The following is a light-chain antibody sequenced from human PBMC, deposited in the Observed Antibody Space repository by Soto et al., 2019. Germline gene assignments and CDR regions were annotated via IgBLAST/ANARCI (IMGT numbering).Light chain of an antibody. J-gene: IGKJ1*01. CDR3: QQYGSSPRT. CDR2: GAS. Sequence: EIVLTQSPGTLSLSPGERATLSCRASQSVSSSYLAWYQQKPGQAPRLLIYGASSRATGIPDRFSGSGSETDFTLTISRLEPEDFAVYYCQQYGSSPRTFGQGTKVDNK. CDR1: QSVSSSY. V-gene: IGKV3-20*01.